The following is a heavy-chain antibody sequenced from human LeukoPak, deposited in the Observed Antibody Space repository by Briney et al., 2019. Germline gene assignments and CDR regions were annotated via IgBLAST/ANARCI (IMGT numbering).Heavy chain of an antibody. Sequence: PGRSLRLSCAASGFIFSNYGMHWVRQAPGKGLEWVAVIWYDGSNEYYADSVKGRLTISRDNSKNTLYLQMSSLRAEDTAVYYCASATSNYYYYGLDVWGQGTTVTVSS. CDR1: GFIFSNYG. J-gene: IGHJ6*02. CDR2: IWYDGSNE. CDR3: ASATSNYYYYGLDV. V-gene: IGHV3-33*01.